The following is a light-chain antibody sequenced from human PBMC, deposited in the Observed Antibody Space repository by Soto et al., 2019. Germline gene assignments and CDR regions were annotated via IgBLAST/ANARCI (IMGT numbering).Light chain of an antibody. CDR2: KAS. V-gene: IGKV1-5*03. J-gene: IGKJ1*01. CDR1: ENIDPW. Sequence: DIQMTQSPSTLSASVGDRETSTCRASENIDPWLACYQQKPGKAPKFLIYKASTLENGVTSRFSGSGSGTDFILTISSLEPAVFSTYYCQQHKRYSRMFGQGTKVEV. CDR3: QQHKRYSRM.